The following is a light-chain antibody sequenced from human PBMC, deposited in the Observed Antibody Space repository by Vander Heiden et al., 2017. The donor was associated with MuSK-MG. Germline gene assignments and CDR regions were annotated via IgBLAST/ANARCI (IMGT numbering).Light chain of an antibody. V-gene: IGKV3-15*01. CDR1: QSVSSN. CDR3: QQYNNWPPYT. J-gene: IGKJ2*01. CDR2: GAS. Sequence: EILMTQSPATLSVSPGERATLSCRASQSVSSNLAWYQQKPGQAPRLLIYGASTRDTGIPARFSGSGYGKEFTLTISSRQSEDFAVYYCQQYNNWPPYTFGQGTKMEIK.